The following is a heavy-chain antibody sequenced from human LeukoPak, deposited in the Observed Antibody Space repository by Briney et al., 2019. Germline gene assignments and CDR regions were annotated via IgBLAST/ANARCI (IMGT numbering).Heavy chain of an antibody. CDR1: GFTFSSNY. J-gene: IGHJ4*02. Sequence: PGGSLRLSCAASGFTFSSNYMSWVRQAPGKGLEWVSIIFSGGNTFYADSVKGRFTISRDNSKNTLYLQMNSLTAEDTAVYYCARDLGGHFDYWGQGPWSPSP. CDR2: IFSGGNT. CDR3: ARDLGGHFDY. V-gene: IGHV3-66*01. D-gene: IGHD3-16*01.